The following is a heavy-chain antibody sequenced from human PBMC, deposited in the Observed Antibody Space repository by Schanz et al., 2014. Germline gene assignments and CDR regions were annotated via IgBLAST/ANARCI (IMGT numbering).Heavy chain of an antibody. CDR1: GGTFSSYT. CDR3: ARVNYRGLGRDYFDP. V-gene: IGHV1-69*04. CDR2: IIPILGIG. Sequence: QVQLVQSGAEVKKPGASVKVSCKASGGTFSSYTISWVRQAPGQGPEWMGRIIPILGIGNDAQKFQGRVTITADKSTSTAYMELSSLRSDDTAIYYCARVNYRGLGRDYFDPWGQGTLVTVSS. J-gene: IGHJ5*02. D-gene: IGHD1-26*01.